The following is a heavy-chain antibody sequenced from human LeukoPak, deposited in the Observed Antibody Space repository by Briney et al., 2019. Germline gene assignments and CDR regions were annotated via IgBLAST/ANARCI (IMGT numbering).Heavy chain of an antibody. D-gene: IGHD5-18*01. J-gene: IGHJ4*02. V-gene: IGHV3-23*01. Sequence: GGSLRLSCAASGFTFSSYGMSWVRQAPGKGLEWVSAISGSGGSTYYADSVKGRFTISRDNSKNTLYLQMNSLRAEDTAVYYCAKSWIRVGSFDYWGQGTLVTVSS. CDR2: ISGSGGST. CDR1: GFTFSSYG. CDR3: AKSWIRVGSFDY.